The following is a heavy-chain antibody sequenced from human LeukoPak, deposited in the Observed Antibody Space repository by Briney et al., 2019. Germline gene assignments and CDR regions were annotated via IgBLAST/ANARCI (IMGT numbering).Heavy chain of an antibody. CDR1: GFTFSNYA. V-gene: IGHV3-64*01. CDR2: INNNGGRT. J-gene: IGHJ4*02. Sequence: GGSLRLSCAASGFTFSNYAMHWVRQAPGKGLEYVSTINNNGGRTSYANSVKGRFIISRDNSKNTLYLQMGSLRAEDTAVYYCAKDEVRYCSSTSCLFDYWGQGTLVTVSS. CDR3: AKDEVRYCSSTSCLFDY. D-gene: IGHD2-2*01.